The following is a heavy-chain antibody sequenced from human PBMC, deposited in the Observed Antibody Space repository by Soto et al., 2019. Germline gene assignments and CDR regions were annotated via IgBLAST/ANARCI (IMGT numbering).Heavy chain of an antibody. Sequence: QLHLVQSGAVVKKPGASVTVSCSASGYPVTAYYMHWVRQAPGRGLEWMGGINPATGAAKYTQTFPGRVTMTRDTATSNGVKEPGGPTSEDPAGVYGARGGGVGVAGSAAFDMWGQGTLVTVSS. CDR3: ARGGGVGVAGSAAFDM. D-gene: IGHD3-3*01. V-gene: IGHV1-2*02. CDR1: GYPVTAYY. CDR2: INPATGAA. J-gene: IGHJ3*02.